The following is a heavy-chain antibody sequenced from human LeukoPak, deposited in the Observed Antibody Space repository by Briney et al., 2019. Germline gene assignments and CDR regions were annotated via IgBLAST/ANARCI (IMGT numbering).Heavy chain of an antibody. D-gene: IGHD6-13*01. CDR1: GFTFSSYE. Sequence: GGSLRLSCAASGFTFSSYEMNWVRQAPGKGLEWISYISSSGTTIYYADSVKGRFSISRDIDKNSVYLQMNSLRAEDTAVYYCARLEYSSSWYFDYWGQGTLVTVSS. CDR3: ARLEYSSSWYFDY. CDR2: ISSSGTTI. J-gene: IGHJ4*02. V-gene: IGHV3-48*03.